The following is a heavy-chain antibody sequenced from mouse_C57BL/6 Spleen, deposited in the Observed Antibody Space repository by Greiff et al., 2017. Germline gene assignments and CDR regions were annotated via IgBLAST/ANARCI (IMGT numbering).Heavy chain of an antibody. D-gene: IGHD2-3*01. Sequence: EVHLVESGGGLVKPGGSLKLSCAASGFTFSSYALSWVRQTPEKRLEWVATISDGGSYTYYPDYVKGRFTISGDNAKNNLYLQMSRLKSEDTAMYYCARDGYDGPFAYWGQGTLVTVSA. CDR2: ISDGGSYT. CDR1: GFTFSSYA. J-gene: IGHJ3*01. V-gene: IGHV5-4*01. CDR3: ARDGYDGPFAY.